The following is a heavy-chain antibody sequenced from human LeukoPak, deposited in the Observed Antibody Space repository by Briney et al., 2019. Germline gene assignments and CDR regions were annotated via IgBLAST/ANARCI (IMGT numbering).Heavy chain of an antibody. D-gene: IGHD6-19*01. Sequence: GGSLRLSCAASGFTFSSYWMSWVRQAPGKGLEWVANIKQDGSEKYYVDSVKGRFTISRDNAKNSLYLQMNSLRAEDTAVYYCARERYSSGWYFYHPTYYWGQGTLVTVSS. CDR1: GFTFSSYW. V-gene: IGHV3-7*01. CDR2: IKQDGSEK. CDR3: ARERYSSGWYFYHPTYY. J-gene: IGHJ4*02.